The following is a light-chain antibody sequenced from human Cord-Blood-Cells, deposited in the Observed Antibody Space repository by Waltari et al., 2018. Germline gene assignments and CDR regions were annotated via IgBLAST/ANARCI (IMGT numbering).Light chain of an antibody. J-gene: IGLJ2*01. CDR3: SSYAGSNNWV. V-gene: IGLV2-8*01. Sequence: QSSLTQPPSASGSPGQAVTISCTGTRSCLCGYNLCSWYQQHPGKAPKLMIYEVSKRPSGVPNRFSGSKSGNTASLTVSGLQAEDEADYYCSSYAGSNNWVFGGGTKLTVL. CDR2: EVS. CDR1: RSCLCGYNL.